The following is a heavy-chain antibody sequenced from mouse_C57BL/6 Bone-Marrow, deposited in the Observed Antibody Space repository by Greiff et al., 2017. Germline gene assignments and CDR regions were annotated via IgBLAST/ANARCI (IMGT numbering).Heavy chain of an antibody. V-gene: IGHV14-4*01. CDR2: IDPENGDP. Sequence: EVMLVESGAELVRPGASVKLSCTASGFNIKDDYMHWVKQRPEQGLEWIGWIDPENGDPEYASKFQGKATITADTSSNTAYLQLSSLTSEDTAVYYCTTDGWGFAYWGQGTLVTVSA. CDR1: GFNIKDDY. CDR3: TTDGWGFAY. J-gene: IGHJ3*01. D-gene: IGHD2-3*01.